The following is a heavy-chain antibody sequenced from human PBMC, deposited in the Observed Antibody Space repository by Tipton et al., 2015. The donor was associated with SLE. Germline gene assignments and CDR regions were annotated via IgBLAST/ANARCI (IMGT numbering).Heavy chain of an antibody. D-gene: IGHD3-3*01. J-gene: IGHJ6*02. Sequence: LSLTCAVYGGSFSGYYWSWIRQPPGKGLEWIGEINHSGSTNYNPSLKGRVTISVDTSKNQFSLKLSSVTAADTAVYYCAKRNDFWSGYYGYYYGMDVWGQGTTVTVSS. CDR3: AKRNDFWSGYYGYYYGMDV. CDR2: INHSGST. CDR1: GGSFSGYY. V-gene: IGHV4-34*01.